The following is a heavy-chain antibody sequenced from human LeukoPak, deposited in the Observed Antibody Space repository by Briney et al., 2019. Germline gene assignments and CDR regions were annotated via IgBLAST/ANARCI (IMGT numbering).Heavy chain of an antibody. V-gene: IGHV3-23*01. J-gene: IGHJ4*02. CDR2: ISGSGGST. CDR3: AKDDSAAAGTRVGGDGTDY. CDR1: GFTFSSYA. Sequence: HSGGSLRLSCAASGFTFSSYAMSWVRQAPGKGLEWVSAISGSGGSTYYADSVKGRFTISRDNSKNTLYLQMNSLRAEDTAVYYCAKDDSAAAGTRVGGDGTDYWGQGTLATVSS. D-gene: IGHD6-13*01.